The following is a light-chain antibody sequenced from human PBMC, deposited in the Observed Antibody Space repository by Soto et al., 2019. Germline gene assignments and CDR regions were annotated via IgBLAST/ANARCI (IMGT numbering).Light chain of an antibody. CDR2: DVS. V-gene: IGLV2-11*01. Sequence: QSALTQPRSVSGSPGQAVTISCTGTSSDVGGYKYVSWYQQHPGKAPKVVIYDVSNRPSGVPDRFSGSKSGNTASLTISGLQAEDEADYYCCSHAGSYTYVFGTGTKLTVL. CDR3: CSHAGSYTYV. CDR1: SSDVGGYKY. J-gene: IGLJ1*01.